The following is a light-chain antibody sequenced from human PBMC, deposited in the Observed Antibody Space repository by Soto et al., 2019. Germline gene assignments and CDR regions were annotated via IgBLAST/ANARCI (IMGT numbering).Light chain of an antibody. Sequence: EIVMTQSPATLSVSPGERATLSCRASQSVTSNLAWYQQRPGQAPKLLIFGASMRATGIPARFSGSGSGTEFTLTISSLQSEDFAVYYCQQRSYWPPYTFGQGTKVEIK. J-gene: IGKJ2*01. CDR1: QSVTSN. CDR2: GAS. CDR3: QQRSYWPPYT. V-gene: IGKV3-15*01.